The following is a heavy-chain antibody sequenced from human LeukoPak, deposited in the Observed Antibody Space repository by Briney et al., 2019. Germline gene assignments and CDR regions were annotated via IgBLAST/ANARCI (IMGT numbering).Heavy chain of an antibody. D-gene: IGHD4-17*01. CDR3: ARLVSAVTTIL. J-gene: IGHJ4*02. CDR2: ISISGSTT. CDR1: GSTSSSYE. V-gene: IGHV3-48*03. Sequence: GGSPTPSCAAPGSTSSSYEMNWVRPAPGKGLEWVSYISISGSTTYYPDSVKRRFTISRDNAKNSLYLQMHSLRTEDTAVYYCARLVSAVTTILWGQGTLVTVSS.